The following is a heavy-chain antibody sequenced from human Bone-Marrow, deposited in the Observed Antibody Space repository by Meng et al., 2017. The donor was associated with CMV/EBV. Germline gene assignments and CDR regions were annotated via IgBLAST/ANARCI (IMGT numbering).Heavy chain of an antibody. Sequence: SETLSLTCTVSGASISSQSYHWGWIRQPPGKGPEWIGNVFSSGGTYYNTSLKSRVTVSADMSKNEFSLKLTSVTAADTGVYYCARGLTRAAFDLWGQGARVTGSS. J-gene: IGHJ3*01. CDR1: GASISSQSYH. CDR3: ARGLTRAAFDL. CDR2: VFSSGGT. D-gene: IGHD7-27*01. V-gene: IGHV4-39*01.